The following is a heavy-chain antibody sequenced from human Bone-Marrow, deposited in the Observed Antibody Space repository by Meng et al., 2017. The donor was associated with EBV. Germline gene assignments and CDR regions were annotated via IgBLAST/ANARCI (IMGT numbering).Heavy chain of an antibody. J-gene: IGHJ4*02. D-gene: IGHD6-6*01. CDR1: GYTITSYG. CDR3: ARAIGSSRPNDY. CDR2: ISAYNGNT. V-gene: IGHV1-18*01. Sequence: QVELVQFEAGVKEPWASVNVYCKASGYTITSYGIGWVRQAPGQGLEWMGWISAYNGNTNYAQKLKGRVTMTTDTSTSTAYMELRSLRSDDTAVYYCARAIGSSRPNDYWGQGTLVTVSS.